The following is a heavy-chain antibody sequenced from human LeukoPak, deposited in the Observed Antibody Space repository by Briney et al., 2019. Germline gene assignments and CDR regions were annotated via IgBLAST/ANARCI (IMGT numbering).Heavy chain of an antibody. CDR3: ARMIAAAGTEYFDL. CDR1: GGSIRSSYYY. D-gene: IGHD6-13*01. V-gene: IGHV4-61*05. Sequence: SETLSLTCTVSGGSIRSSYYYWGWLRQPPRTGLEWIGYVHYSGNTNYNPSLKSRVTISVDTSKNQFSLKLSSVTAADTAVYYCARMIAAAGTEYFDLWGRGTLVTVSS. J-gene: IGHJ2*01. CDR2: VHYSGNT.